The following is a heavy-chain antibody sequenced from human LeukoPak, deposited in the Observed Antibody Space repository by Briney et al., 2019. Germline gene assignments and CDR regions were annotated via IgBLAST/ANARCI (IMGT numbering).Heavy chain of an antibody. J-gene: IGHJ5*02. CDR1: GFTVSSNY. CDR3: ARDGRPYGSGSYP. D-gene: IGHD3-10*01. Sequence: GGSLRLSCAASGFTVSSNYMSWVRQAPGMGLEWVSVIYSGGSTYYADSVKGRFTISRDNSKNTLYLQMNSLRAEDTAVYYCARDGRPYGSGSYPWGQGTLVTVSS. V-gene: IGHV3-66*01. CDR2: IYSGGST.